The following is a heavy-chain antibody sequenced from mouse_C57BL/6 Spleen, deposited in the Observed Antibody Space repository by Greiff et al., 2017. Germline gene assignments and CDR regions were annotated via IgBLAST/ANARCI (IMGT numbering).Heavy chain of an antibody. J-gene: IGHJ4*01. CDR3: AREELDYAMDY. Sequence: VMLVESGAELARPGASVKLSCKASGYTFTSYGISWVKQRTGQGLEWIGEIYPRSGNTYYNEKFKGKATLTADKSSSTAYMELRSLTSEDSAVYFCAREELDYAMDYWGQGTSVTVSS. V-gene: IGHV1-81*01. D-gene: IGHD1-3*01. CDR2: IYPRSGNT. CDR1: GYTFTSYG.